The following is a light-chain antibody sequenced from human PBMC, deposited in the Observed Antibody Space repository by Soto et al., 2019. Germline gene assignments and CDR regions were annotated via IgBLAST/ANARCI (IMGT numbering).Light chain of an antibody. J-gene: IGLJ2*01. Sequence: QTVVTQPPSVSGAPGQRVTISCTGSSSNIGAGYDVHWYQQLPGTAPKLLIYGNSNRPSGVPDRFSASKSGTSASLAITRLQAEDEADYYCQSYDSSLSGSVFGGGTKLTVL. CDR1: SSNIGAGYD. CDR2: GNS. CDR3: QSYDSSLSGSV. V-gene: IGLV1-40*01.